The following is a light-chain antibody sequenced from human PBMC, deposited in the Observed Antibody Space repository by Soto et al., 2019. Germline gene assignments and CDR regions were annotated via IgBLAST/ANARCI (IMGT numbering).Light chain of an antibody. V-gene: IGKV3-20*01. J-gene: IGKJ1*01. Sequence: IVLAHPPGTLSLSPAASATLSCRASQSVSSSFLAWYQQKVGQAPRLLIYGASRRATGIPDRFSGSGSGTDFTLTISRLEHEDFAVYYCQQYGSSPSTFGQGTKVDI. CDR3: QQYGSSPST. CDR1: QSVSSSF. CDR2: GAS.